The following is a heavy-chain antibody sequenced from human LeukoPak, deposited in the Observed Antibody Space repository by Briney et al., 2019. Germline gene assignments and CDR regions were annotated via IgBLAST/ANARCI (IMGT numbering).Heavy chain of an antibody. Sequence: ASVNVSCKASGYTFTSYGISWVRQAPGQGLEWVGWISAYNGNTNYAQKLQGRVTMTTDTSTSTAYMELRSLRSDDTAVYYCARDSPDYYDSRSRDNWFDPWGQGTLVTVSS. D-gene: IGHD3-22*01. V-gene: IGHV1-18*01. CDR1: GYTFTSYG. CDR2: ISAYNGNT. CDR3: ARDSPDYYDSRSRDNWFDP. J-gene: IGHJ5*02.